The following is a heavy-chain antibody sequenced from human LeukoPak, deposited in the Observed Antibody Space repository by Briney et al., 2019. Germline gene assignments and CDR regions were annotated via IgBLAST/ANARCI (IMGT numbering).Heavy chain of an antibody. J-gene: IGHJ6*02. CDR3: ARDRGDQFVAPMDV. CDR1: GFTFSSYS. V-gene: IGHV3-21*01. Sequence: GGSLRLSCAASGFTFSSYSMNWVRQAPGKGLEWVSSISSSSSYIYYADSVKGRFTISRDNDKNSLYLQMNSLRAEDTAVYYCARDRGDQFVAPMDVWGQGTTVTVSS. CDR2: ISSSSSYI. D-gene: IGHD2-21*02.